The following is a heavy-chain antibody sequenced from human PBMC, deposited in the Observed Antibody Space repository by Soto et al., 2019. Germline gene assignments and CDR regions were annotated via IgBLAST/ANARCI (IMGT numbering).Heavy chain of an antibody. Sequence: QVQVVESGGGVVQPGRSLRLSCAVSGVTVSDYPLHWVRQAPGKGLEWVAVMFRDENNKRYADSVKGRFTISRDNSKNTLYLQMDSLRPDDTAVYYCANSTANWGQGTLVTVSS. CDR2: MFRDENNK. CDR1: GVTVSDYP. J-gene: IGHJ4*02. V-gene: IGHV3-30-3*01. CDR3: ANSTAN.